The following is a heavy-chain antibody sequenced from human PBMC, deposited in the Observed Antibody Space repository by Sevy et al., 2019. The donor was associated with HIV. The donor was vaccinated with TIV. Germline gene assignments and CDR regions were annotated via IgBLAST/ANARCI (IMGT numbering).Heavy chain of an antibody. Sequence: GGSLRLSCAASVLTFDSYAMSWVRQAPGKGLEWVSGISGSGVGTYYADSVKGRFTISRDNSKNTLYLQMNSLRGEDTALYYCAMENYYGSGSAFDHWGQGTLVTVSS. V-gene: IGHV3-23*01. D-gene: IGHD3-10*01. CDR2: ISGSGVGT. CDR1: VLTFDSYA. J-gene: IGHJ4*02. CDR3: AMENYYGSGSAFDH.